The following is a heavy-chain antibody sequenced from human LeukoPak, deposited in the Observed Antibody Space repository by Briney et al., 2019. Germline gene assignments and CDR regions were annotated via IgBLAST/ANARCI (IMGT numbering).Heavy chain of an antibody. V-gene: IGHV4-59*01. CDR1: GGSIKNYY. CDR3: ARSLFLPPYFDL. CDR2: MYYTGAT. D-gene: IGHD3-9*01. Sequence: SETLSLTCTVSGGSIKNYYWSWIRQLPGKGLEWIGCMYYTGATNYNPPPQSRVTISVDPSNNQFSLSLNSVTAADTAVYYCARSLFLPPYFDLWGQGTLVTVSS. J-gene: IGHJ4*02.